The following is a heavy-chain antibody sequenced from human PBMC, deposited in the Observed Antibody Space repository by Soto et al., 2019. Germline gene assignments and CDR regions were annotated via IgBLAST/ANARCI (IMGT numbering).Heavy chain of an antibody. CDR1: GYTFTGYY. D-gene: IGHD6-13*01. V-gene: IGHV1-2*02. Sequence: ASVKVSCKASGYTFTGYYMHWVRQAPGQGLEWMGWINPNSGGTNYAQKFQGRVTMTRDTSISTAYMELSRLRSDDTAVYYCARDMGSSSWYRHYYCMDVWGQGTTVTVSS. CDR3: ARDMGSSSWYRHYYCMDV. J-gene: IGHJ6*02. CDR2: INPNSGGT.